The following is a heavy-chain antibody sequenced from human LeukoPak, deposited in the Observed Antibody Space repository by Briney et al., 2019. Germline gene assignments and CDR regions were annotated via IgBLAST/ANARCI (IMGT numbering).Heavy chain of an antibody. CDR3: ARESVFSDILTGYYSWLDP. Sequence: ASVKVSCKASGYTFTGYYMHWVRQAPGQGLEWMGWINPNSGGTNYAQKFQGRVTMTRDTSISTAYMELSRLRSDDTAVYYCARESVFSDILTGYYSWLDPWGQGTLVTVSS. J-gene: IGHJ5*02. V-gene: IGHV1-2*02. D-gene: IGHD3-9*01. CDR1: GYTFTGYY. CDR2: INPNSGGT.